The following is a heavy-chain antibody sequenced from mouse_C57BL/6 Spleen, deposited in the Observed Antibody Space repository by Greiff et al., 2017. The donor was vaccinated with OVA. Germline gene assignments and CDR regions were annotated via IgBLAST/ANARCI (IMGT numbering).Heavy chain of an antibody. D-gene: IGHD2-2*01. CDR3: ATMVTTTGFDY. CDR1: GYTFTSYW. Sequence: QVQLQQPGAELVRPGSSVKLSCKASGYTFTSYWMHWVKQRPIQGLEWIGNIDPSDSETPYNQKFKDKATLTVDKASSAAYMQLSSLTSEDSAVYYCATMVTTTGFDYWGQGTTLTVSS. CDR2: IDPSDSET. V-gene: IGHV1-52*01. J-gene: IGHJ2*01.